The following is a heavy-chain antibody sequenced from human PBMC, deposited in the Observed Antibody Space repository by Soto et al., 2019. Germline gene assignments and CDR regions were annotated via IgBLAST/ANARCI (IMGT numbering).Heavy chain of an antibody. Sequence: QVQLQESGPGLVKPSGTLSLTCAVSGGSISSSNWWSWVRQPPGKGLEGIGEIYHSGSTNYNPSLKSRVTISVDKSKNQFSLKLSSVTAADTAVYYCASIRYYYDSSGYYYSNYFDYWGQGTLVTVSS. CDR3: ASIRYYYDSSGYYYSNYFDY. D-gene: IGHD3-22*01. CDR2: IYHSGST. J-gene: IGHJ4*02. V-gene: IGHV4-4*02. CDR1: GGSISSSNW.